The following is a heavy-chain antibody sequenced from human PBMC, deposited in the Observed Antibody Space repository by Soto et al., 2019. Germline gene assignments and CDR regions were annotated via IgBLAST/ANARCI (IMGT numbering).Heavy chain of an antibody. CDR2: IRGFSPYT. J-gene: IGHJ6*02. Sequence: EVQLVESGGGLVKPGGSLRLSCISSGFTFRTYTMNWVRQAPGKGLEWVSGIRGFSPYTFYAESVKGRFTISRDNAKNSVFLQMDSLRAEDTAEYYCARDRGYDAHDYYYNAMDVWGQGTTVTVSS. CDR1: GFTFRTYT. V-gene: IGHV3-21*01. CDR3: ARDRGYDAHDYYYNAMDV. D-gene: IGHD3-10*01.